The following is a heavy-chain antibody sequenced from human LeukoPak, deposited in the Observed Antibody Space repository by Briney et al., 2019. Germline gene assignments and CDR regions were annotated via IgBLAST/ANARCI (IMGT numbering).Heavy chain of an antibody. D-gene: IGHD6-19*01. Sequence: ASVKVSCKASGYTFTIYGISWVRQPPGQGLEWMGWTSVYNGNTNYAKTPQGRVTMTTDTTTSTAYMGLRRLRSDDAAVYYCAREQGSGGWYVGYWGQGTLVTVSS. CDR1: GYTFTIYG. V-gene: IGHV1-18*01. CDR3: AREQGSGGWYVGY. J-gene: IGHJ4*02. CDR2: TSVYNGNT.